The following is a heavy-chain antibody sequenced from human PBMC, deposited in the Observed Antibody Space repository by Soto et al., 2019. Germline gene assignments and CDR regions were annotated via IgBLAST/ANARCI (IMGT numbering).Heavy chain of an antibody. CDR2: ISSDGSSK. V-gene: IGHV3-30*18. CDR3: AKVVEQQLVRCGLDC. J-gene: IGHJ4*02. D-gene: IGHD6-13*01. CDR1: GFTFSNYG. Sequence: QVQLVESGGGVVQPGTSLRLSCAASGFTFSNYGMHWVRQAPGKGLDCVASISSDGSSKYYADSVKGRFTISRDNSKNTLHLEMNSLRVEDKAVYYCAKVVEQQLVRCGLDCWGQGTLVTVSS.